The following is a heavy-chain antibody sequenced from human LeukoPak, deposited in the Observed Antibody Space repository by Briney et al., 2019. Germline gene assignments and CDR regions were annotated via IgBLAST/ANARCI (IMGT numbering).Heavy chain of an antibody. J-gene: IGHJ6*03. CDR3: ARDVRGSVTSYFYYYMDV. V-gene: IGHV3-7*01. Sequence: GGSLRLSCAASGFTFSSYWMSWVRQAPGKGLEWVANIKQDGSEKYSVDSVKGRFTISRDNAKNSLYLQMNSPRTEDTAVYYCARDVRGSVTSYFYYYMDVWGKGTTVTVSS. D-gene: IGHD5-18*01. CDR2: IKQDGSEK. CDR1: GFTFSSYW.